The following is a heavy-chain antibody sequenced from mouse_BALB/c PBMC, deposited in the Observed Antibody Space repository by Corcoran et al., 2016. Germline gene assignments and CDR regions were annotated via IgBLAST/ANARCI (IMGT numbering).Heavy chain of an antibody. V-gene: IGHV8-8*01. CDR1: GFSLSTSGMS. CDR2: IWWNDDK. CDR3: ARIGTTVLDFDV. J-gene: IGHJ1*01. Sequence: VTLKESGPGILQLSQILRLTCSFFGFSLSTSGMSAGWIRQPSGKGVEWLAHIWWNDDKYYNPALKSRLTISKDTSNNQVFLKIASVVTADTATYYCARIGTTVLDFDVWGAGTTVTVSS. D-gene: IGHD1-1*01.